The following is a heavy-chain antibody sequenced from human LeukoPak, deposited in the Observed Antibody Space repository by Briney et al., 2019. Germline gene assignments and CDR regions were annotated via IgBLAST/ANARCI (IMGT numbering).Heavy chain of an antibody. CDR3: TRDRPYGGNSGDFDY. J-gene: IGHJ4*02. CDR2: IRSKAYGGTT. V-gene: IGHV3-49*04. Sequence: GGSLRLSCTASGFTFGDYAMSWVRQAPGKGLEWVGFIRSKAYGGTTEYAASVKGRFTIPRDDSKSIAYLQMNSLKTEDTAVYYCTRDRPYGGNSGDFDYWGQGTLVTVSS. CDR1: GFTFGDYA. D-gene: IGHD4-23*01.